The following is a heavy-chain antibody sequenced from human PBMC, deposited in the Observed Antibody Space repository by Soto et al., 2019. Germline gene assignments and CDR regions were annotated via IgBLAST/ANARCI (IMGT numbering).Heavy chain of an antibody. Sequence: SEILSLTCTVSGGSISSYYWSWIRQPPGKGLEWIGYIYYSGSTNYNPSLKSRVTISVDTSKNQFSLKLSSVTAADTAVYYCARGARSGGSYNDAFDIWGQGTMVTVSS. D-gene: IGHD2-15*01. CDR2: IYYSGST. CDR3: ARGARSGGSYNDAFDI. J-gene: IGHJ3*02. CDR1: GGSISSYY. V-gene: IGHV4-59*01.